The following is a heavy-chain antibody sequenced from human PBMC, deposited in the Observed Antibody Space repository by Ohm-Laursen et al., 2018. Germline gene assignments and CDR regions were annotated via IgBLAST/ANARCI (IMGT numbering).Heavy chain of an antibody. V-gene: IGHV3-11*01. CDR3: ARDWDWEFSSSSYLDY. CDR2: ISSSGSTI. J-gene: IGHJ4*02. Sequence: SLRLSCTASGFTFSDYYMSWIRQAPGKGLEWVSYISSSGSTIYYADSVKGRFTISRDNAKNSLYLQMNSLRAEDTAVYYCARDWDWEFSSSSYLDYWGQGTLVTVSS. CDR1: GFTFSDYY. D-gene: IGHD6-6*01.